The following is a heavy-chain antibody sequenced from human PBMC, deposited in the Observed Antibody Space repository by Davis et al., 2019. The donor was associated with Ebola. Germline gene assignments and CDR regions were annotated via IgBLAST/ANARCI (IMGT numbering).Heavy chain of an antibody. J-gene: IGHJ6*02. Sequence: PGGSLRLSCKASGYSFTTYWIGWVRQMPGKGLEWMGIFYPGDSDTRYSPSFEGQVTISVDKSISTAYLQWSSLKASDTAIYYCARRARMTVDKGVFYYYGMDVWGQGTTVTVSS. CDR1: GYSFTTYW. V-gene: IGHV5-51*01. D-gene: IGHD5-12*01. CDR2: FYPGDSDT. CDR3: ARRARMTVDKGVFYYYGMDV.